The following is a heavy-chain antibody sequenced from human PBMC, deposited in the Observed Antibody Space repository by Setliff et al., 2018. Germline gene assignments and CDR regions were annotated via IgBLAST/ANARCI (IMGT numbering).Heavy chain of an antibody. J-gene: IGHJ1*01. V-gene: IGHV5-51*01. CDR1: GYSFTSNW. CDR2: IYPGDSET. Sequence: GESLKISCVGSGYSFTSNWIAWVRQMPGKGLDWMGIIYPGDSETRYSPSFQCRVTISVNKSITTAYLQWGSLRASDSAIYYCASLQAAQYFQYGGQGTLVTVSA. CDR3: ASLQAAQYFQY.